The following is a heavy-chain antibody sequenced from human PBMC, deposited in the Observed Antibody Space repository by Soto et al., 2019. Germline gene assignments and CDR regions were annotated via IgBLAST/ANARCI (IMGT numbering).Heavy chain of an antibody. CDR2: INHSGST. CDR3: ARGPPRATAAIRTLGELWFDP. V-gene: IGHV4-34*01. J-gene: IGHJ5*02. D-gene: IGHD2-2*02. CDR1: GGSFSGYY. Sequence: SETLSLTCAVYGGSFSGYYWSWIRQPPGKGLEWIGEINHSGSTNYNPSLKSRVTISVDTSKNQFSLKLSSVTAADTAVYYCARGPPRATAAIRTLGELWFDPWGQGTMVTV.